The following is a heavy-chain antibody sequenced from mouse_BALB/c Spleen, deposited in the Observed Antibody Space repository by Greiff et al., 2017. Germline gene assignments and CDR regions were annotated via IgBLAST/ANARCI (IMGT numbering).Heavy chain of an antibody. V-gene: IGHV2-9-2*01. CDR2: IWTGGGT. D-gene: IGHD1-1*01. CDR1: GFSFTSYD. J-gene: IGHJ4*01. Sequence: VKLMESGPGLVAPSQSLSITCTVSGFSFTSYDISWIRQPPGKGLEWLGVIWTGGGTNYNSAFMSRLSISKDNSKSQVFLKMNSLQTDDTAMYYCAREREDYYDYAMDYWGQGTSVTVSS. CDR3: AREREDYYDYAMDY.